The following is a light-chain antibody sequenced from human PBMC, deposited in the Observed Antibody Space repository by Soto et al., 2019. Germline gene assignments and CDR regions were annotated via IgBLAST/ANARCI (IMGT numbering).Light chain of an antibody. CDR3: SSYTTSSTRV. CDR2: DVT. Sequence: QSALTQPRSVSGSPGQSVTISCTGTSSDVGGYNFVSWYQQHPGKAPKLILYDVTNRPSGVSNRFSGSKSGNTASLTISGLQAEDEADYYCSSYTTSSTRVFGTGTKLTVL. V-gene: IGLV2-14*03. J-gene: IGLJ1*01. CDR1: SSDVGGYNF.